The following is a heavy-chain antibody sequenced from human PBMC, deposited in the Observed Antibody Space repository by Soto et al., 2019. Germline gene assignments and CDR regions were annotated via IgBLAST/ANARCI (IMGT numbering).Heavy chain of an antibody. V-gene: IGHV4-4*02. CDR2: IYHSGST. D-gene: IGHD3-22*01. CDR1: GGSISSSNW. CDR3: ARATTYYYDSSGSFRPLDY. J-gene: IGHJ4*02. Sequence: SETLSLTCAVSGGSISSSNWWSWVRQPPGKGLEWIGEIYHSGSTNYNPSLKSRVTISVDKSKNQFSLKLSSVTAADTAVYYCARATTYYYDSSGSFRPLDYWGQGTLVTVSS.